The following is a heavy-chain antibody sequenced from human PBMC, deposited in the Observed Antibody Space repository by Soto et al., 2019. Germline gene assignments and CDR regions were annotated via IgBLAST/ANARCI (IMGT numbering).Heavy chain of an antibody. Sequence: QITLKESGPTLVKPTQTLTLTCTFSGFSLTSTGLAVGWVRQPPGKALEWLALIYWDDDERYTPSLKSRLTVNKDPSKNLVVLTMTNMDPVYTATYFCAHRVLADEHLNKFDPLGQGILVTVAS. V-gene: IGHV2-5*02. CDR3: AHRVLADEHLNKFDP. CDR2: IYWDDDE. J-gene: IGHJ5*02. CDR1: GFSLTSTGLA.